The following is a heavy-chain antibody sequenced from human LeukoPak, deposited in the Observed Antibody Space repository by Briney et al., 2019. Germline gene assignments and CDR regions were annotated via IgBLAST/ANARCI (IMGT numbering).Heavy chain of an antibody. Sequence: GGSLRLSCAASGFTFSSYSMNWVRQAPGKGLEWVSSISSSSSYIYYADSVKGRFAISRDNAKNSLYLQMNSLRAEDTAVGYCARDRSAGGYFDAFDIWGQGTMVTVSS. CDR3: ARDRSAGGYFDAFDI. V-gene: IGHV3-21*01. J-gene: IGHJ3*02. D-gene: IGHD3-22*01. CDR2: ISSSSSYI. CDR1: GFTFSSYS.